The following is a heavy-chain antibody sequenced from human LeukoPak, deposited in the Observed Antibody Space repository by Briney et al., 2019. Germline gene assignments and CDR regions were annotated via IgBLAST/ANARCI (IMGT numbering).Heavy chain of an antibody. V-gene: IGHV3-30*02. CDR2: IWPDGSKK. CDR1: GFTFSTYA. D-gene: IGHD6-25*01. CDR3: AKISSSAESNFDY. Sequence: GGSLRLSCAASGFTFSTYAMHWVRQAPGKGLEWVAFIWPDGSKKYYADSVKARFSTSRENSKNTVSLQMNDLRPEDTALYFCAKISSSAESNFDYWGQGTLLTVSS. J-gene: IGHJ4*02.